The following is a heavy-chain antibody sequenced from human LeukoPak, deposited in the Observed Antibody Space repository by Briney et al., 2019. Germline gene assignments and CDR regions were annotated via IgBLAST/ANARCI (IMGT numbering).Heavy chain of an antibody. Sequence: PSETLSLTCTVSGGSISSYYWSWIRQPPGKGLEWIGYIYYSGSTNYNPSLKSRVTISVDTSKNQFSLKLSSVTAADTAVYYCARDEQYYYYGMDVWGQGTTVTVSS. CDR3: ARDEQYYYYGMDV. CDR1: GGSISSYY. V-gene: IGHV4-59*01. J-gene: IGHJ6*02. CDR2: IYYSGST.